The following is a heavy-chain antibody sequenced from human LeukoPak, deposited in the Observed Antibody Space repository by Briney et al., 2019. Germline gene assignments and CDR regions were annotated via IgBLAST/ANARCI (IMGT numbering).Heavy chain of an antibody. CDR3: ARVRSSSWYYFDY. V-gene: IGHV3-30*02. CDR2: IRYDGSNE. J-gene: IGHJ4*02. CDR1: GFTFSSYG. D-gene: IGHD6-13*01. Sequence: PGGSLRLSCAASGFTFSSYGMHWVRQAPGKGLEWVAFIRYDGSNEYYADSVKGRFTISRDNSKNTLYLQMNSLRAEDTAVYYCARVRSSSWYYFDYWGQGTLVTVSS.